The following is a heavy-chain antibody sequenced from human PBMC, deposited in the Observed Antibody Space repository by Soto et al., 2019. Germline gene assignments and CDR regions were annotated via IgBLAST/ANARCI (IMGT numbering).Heavy chain of an antibody. J-gene: IGHJ4*02. D-gene: IGHD3-22*01. CDR3: ASLGLLTGYYDSSGYP. V-gene: IGHV3-9*01. CDR1: GFTFDDYA. CDR2: ISWNSGSI. Sequence: GGSLRLSCAASGFTFDDYAMHWVRQAPGKGLEWVSGISWNSGSIGYADSVKGRFTISRDNAKNSLYLQMNSLRAEDTAVYYCASLGLLTGYYDSSGYPWGQGTLVTVSS.